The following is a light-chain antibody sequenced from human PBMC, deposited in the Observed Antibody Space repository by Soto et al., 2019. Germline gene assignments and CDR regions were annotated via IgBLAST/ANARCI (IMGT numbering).Light chain of an antibody. CDR2: GAS. Sequence: EIVLTQSPGTLSLSPGERAILSCRASQSVRSNYLAWYQQKPGQAPRLLIYGASRRATGIPDRFSGSGSGTDFTLTISRLEPEDSAVYFCQQYGVSHSLYTCGQGTKLE. J-gene: IGKJ2*01. CDR3: QQYGVSHSLYT. CDR1: QSVRSNY. V-gene: IGKV3-20*01.